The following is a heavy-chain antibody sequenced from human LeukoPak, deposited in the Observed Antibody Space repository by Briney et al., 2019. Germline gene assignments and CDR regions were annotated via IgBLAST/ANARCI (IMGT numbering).Heavy chain of an antibody. Sequence: GESLKISCKISGYDFTTYWIGWVRQMPGKGLEWMGIIYPGDSDTRYSPSFQGQVTISADKSISTAYLQWSSLKASDTAMYYCAKVGYSSSSDYWGQGTLVTVSS. J-gene: IGHJ4*02. D-gene: IGHD6-6*01. CDR3: AKVGYSSSSDY. V-gene: IGHV5-51*01. CDR1: GYDFTTYW. CDR2: IYPGDSDT.